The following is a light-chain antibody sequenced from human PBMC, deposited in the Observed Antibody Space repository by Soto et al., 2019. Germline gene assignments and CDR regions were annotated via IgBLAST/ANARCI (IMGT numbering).Light chain of an antibody. J-gene: IGLJ3*02. CDR2: GDN. Sequence: QSVLTQPPSVSGAPGQRVTISCTGSSSNMGSGFHVQWFQQLPGTAPNLLIYGDNIRPSGVPDRFAGSKSGISASLAVTGLQADDEADYYCQSYDSRLRWVFGGGTKLTVL. CDR3: QSYDSRLRWV. V-gene: IGLV1-40*01. CDR1: SSNMGSGFH.